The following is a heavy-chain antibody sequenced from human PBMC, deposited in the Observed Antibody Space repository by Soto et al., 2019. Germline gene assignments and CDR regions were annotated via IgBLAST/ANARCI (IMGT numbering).Heavy chain of an antibody. CDR2: ISGSGGST. J-gene: IGHJ6*02. CDR1: GFTFSSYA. V-gene: IGHV3-23*01. Sequence: GGSLRLSCAASGFTFSSYAMSWVRQAPGKGLKWVSAISGSGGSTYYADSAKGRFTTSRDNSKNTLYLQMNSLRAEDTAVHYCAKGIQRAVFGELYGYYYGMGVWGQGTTVTVSS. D-gene: IGHD3-10*02. CDR3: AKGIQRAVFGELYGYYYGMGV.